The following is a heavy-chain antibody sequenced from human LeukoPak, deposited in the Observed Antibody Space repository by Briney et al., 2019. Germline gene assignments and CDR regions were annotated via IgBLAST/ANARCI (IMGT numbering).Heavy chain of an antibody. J-gene: IGHJ4*02. CDR1: GYTFRSHG. D-gene: IGHD6-13*01. V-gene: IGHV1-18*01. CDR2: ISPYNDET. Sequence: GSVKVSCKASGYTFRSHGIYWVRQAPGQGLEWMGWISPYNDETNYARMFRDRVIMTTETSTTTAYMELRGLTSDDTAVYFCAREADTNSWYRPAFRLLDVWGQGTLVTVFS. CDR3: AREADTNSWYRPAFRLLDV.